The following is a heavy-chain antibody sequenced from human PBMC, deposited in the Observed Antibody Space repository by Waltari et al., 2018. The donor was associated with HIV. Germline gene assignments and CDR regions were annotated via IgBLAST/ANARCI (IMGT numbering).Heavy chain of an antibody. CDR2: TYPLGNT. Sequence: QVQLQESGPGLVKPSETLSLTCTVSVDYISIYYWTWIRQPPGKGLEWIGYTYPLGNTDYNPSLKSRVAISVDTSQSQFSLKLSSVTAADTAVYYCARAAAGGVLDYWGQGILVTVSS. CDR3: ARAAAGGVLDY. CDR1: VDYISIYY. V-gene: IGHV4-59*01. J-gene: IGHJ4*02. D-gene: IGHD6-13*01.